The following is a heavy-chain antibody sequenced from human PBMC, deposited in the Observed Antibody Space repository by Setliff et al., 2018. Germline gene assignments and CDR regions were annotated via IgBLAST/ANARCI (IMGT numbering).Heavy chain of an antibody. Sequence: TGGSLRLSCAASGFRFNGHGMHWVRQAPGKGLEWVAVIWYDGSNKYYADSVKGRFTSSRDNAKNSLYLQMNSLRADDTAVYYCTRDYGFCSGGSCSYYGMDVWGQGTTVTVSS. J-gene: IGHJ6*02. D-gene: IGHD2-15*01. CDR2: IWYDGSNK. CDR3: TRDYGFCSGGSCSYYGMDV. CDR1: GFRFNGHG. V-gene: IGHV3-33*08.